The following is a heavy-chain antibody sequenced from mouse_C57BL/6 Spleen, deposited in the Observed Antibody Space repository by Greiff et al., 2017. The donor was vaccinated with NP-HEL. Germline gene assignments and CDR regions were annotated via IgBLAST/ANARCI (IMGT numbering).Heavy chain of an antibody. CDR2: IYPGDGDT. Sequence: QVQLQQSGAELVKPGASVKISCKASGYAFSSYWMNWVKQRPGKGLEWIGQIYPGDGDTNYNGKFKGKATLTADKSSSTAYMQLSSLTSEDSAVYFCARSDYGSSYPYYFDYWGQGTTLTVSS. V-gene: IGHV1-80*01. J-gene: IGHJ2*01. CDR1: GYAFSSYW. CDR3: ARSDYGSSYPYYFDY. D-gene: IGHD1-1*01.